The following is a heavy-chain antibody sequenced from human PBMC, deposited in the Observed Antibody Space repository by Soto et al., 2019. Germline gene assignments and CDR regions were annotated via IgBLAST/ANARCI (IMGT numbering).Heavy chain of an antibody. V-gene: IGHV3-30*18. D-gene: IGHD3-22*01. CDR1: GFTLSNIG. J-gene: IGHJ4*02. CDR2: ISAGGNTK. CDR3: AKESRGERYAAYFDL. Sequence: QVQLVESGGGVVQPGTSLRLACAASGFTLSNIGMQWVRQAPGKGLEWVAVISAGGNTKYYADSVKGRFTISRDNSKNTLFLQMNSLRTEDTAVYYCAKESRGERYAAYFDLWGQGTLVTVSA.